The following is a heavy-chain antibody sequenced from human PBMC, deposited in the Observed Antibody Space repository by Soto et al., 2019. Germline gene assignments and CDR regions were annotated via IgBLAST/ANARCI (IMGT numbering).Heavy chain of an antibody. D-gene: IGHD2-15*01. V-gene: IGHV3-11*06. Sequence: GSLRLSCEGSGFTFSDYYISLIRQAPGKGLEWISYSSNSGTFSRYADSVKGRFSISRDNTKNTLFLQMNSLRADDTAVYYCAKDQASGQGSFDSWGQGTLVTVS. CDR2: SSNSGTFS. CDR3: AKDQASGQGSFDS. CDR1: GFTFSDYY. J-gene: IGHJ4*02.